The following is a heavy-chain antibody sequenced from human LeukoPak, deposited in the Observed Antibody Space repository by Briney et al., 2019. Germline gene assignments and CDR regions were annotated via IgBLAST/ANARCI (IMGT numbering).Heavy chain of an antibody. Sequence: SETLSLTCTVSGGSISSYYWSLIRQPPGKGLEWIGYIYYSGSTNYNPSLKSRVTMSVDTSKTQFSLKLTSVTAADTAVYYCAGSRDGYSDYWGQGTLVTVSS. D-gene: IGHD5-24*01. CDR1: GGSISSYY. CDR2: IYYSGST. J-gene: IGHJ4*02. V-gene: IGHV4-59*01. CDR3: AGSRDGYSDY.